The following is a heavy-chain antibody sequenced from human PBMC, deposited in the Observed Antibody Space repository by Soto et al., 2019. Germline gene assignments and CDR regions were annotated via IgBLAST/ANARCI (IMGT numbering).Heavy chain of an antibody. V-gene: IGHV1-8*01. CDR2: MNPDTGNT. CDR1: GYTFTTYD. J-gene: IGHJ4*02. CDR3: ARALGYSSTSRLDL. Sequence: QVQLVQSGAEVEKPGASVKVSCKASGYTFTTYDFNWVRQAPGHGLEWMGWMNPDTGNTGYAQKFQGRVTMTRDTSISTAFMALSGLTAEDTAVYYCARALGYSSTSRLDLWGQGTPVTVSS. D-gene: IGHD6-19*01.